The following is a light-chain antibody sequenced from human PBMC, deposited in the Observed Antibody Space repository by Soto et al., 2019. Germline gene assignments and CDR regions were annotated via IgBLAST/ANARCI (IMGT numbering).Light chain of an antibody. V-gene: IGKV3-20*01. CDR3: QQYGSAPWT. J-gene: IGKJ1*01. Sequence: EIVLTQSPGTLSLSPGESATLSCRASQRGSRSYLAWYQQKPGQAPRLLIYGASSRATGLPDRFSGSGSGTDFTLTVRRLEPEYCAVDSCQQYGSAPWTFGQGTKVDIK. CDR2: GAS. CDR1: QRGSRSY.